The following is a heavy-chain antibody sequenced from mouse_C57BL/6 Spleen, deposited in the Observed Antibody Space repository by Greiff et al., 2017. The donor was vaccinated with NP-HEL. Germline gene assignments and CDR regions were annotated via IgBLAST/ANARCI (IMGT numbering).Heavy chain of an antibody. Sequence: DVMLVESGGGLVKPGGSLKLSCAASGFTFSSYAMSWVRQTPEKRLEWVATISDGGSYTYYPDNVKGRFTISRDNAKNNLYLQMSHLKSEDTAMYYCARGRLGRGFDYWGQGTTLTVSS. CDR3: ARGRLGRGFDY. J-gene: IGHJ2*01. D-gene: IGHD4-1*01. CDR2: ISDGGSYT. CDR1: GFTFSSYA. V-gene: IGHV5-4*03.